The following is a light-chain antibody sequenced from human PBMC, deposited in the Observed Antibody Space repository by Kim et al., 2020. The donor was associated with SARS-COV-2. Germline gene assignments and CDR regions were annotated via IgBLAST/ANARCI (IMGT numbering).Light chain of an antibody. CDR1: QGISSY. CDR2: GAS. J-gene: IGKJ5*01. V-gene: IGKV1-8*01. Sequence: AIRMTQSPSSFSTSTGDRVTSTCRASQGISSYLAWYQQKPGKAPKLLIYGASTFQSGVPSRFSGSGSGTDFTLTISCLQPEDFATYYCQQYYSYPPTFGQGTRLEIK. CDR3: QQYYSYPPT.